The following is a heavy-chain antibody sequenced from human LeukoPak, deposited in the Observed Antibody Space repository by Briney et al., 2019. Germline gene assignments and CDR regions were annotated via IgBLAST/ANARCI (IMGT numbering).Heavy chain of an antibody. D-gene: IGHD6-6*01. CDR3: STGRVAARPGY. Sequence: GGSLRLSCAASGFTFSSYTMSWVRQAPGKGLEWVSTITTSDGNTYYADSVKGRFTISRDNSKNTLFLQMNSLRAEDTAVYYCSTGRVAARPGYWGQGTLVTVSS. CDR2: ITTSDGNT. CDR1: GFTFSSYT. J-gene: IGHJ4*02. V-gene: IGHV3-23*01.